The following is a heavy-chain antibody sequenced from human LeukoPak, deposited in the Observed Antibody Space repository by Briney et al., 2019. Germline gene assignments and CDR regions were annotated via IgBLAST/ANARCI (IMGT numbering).Heavy chain of an antibody. J-gene: IGHJ4*02. CDR3: ARARYGSGGYFFDF. CDR2: IKQDGSEI. CDR1: GFNFNRHW. D-gene: IGHD3-10*01. Sequence: GGSLKLSCAASGFNFNRHWMSWVRQAPGQGLECVANIKQDGSEIYFLDSVKGRFTISRDNAKSSLYLQVNSLRGEDTAVYYCARARYGSGGYFFDFWGQGTLVTVSS. V-gene: IGHV3-7*04.